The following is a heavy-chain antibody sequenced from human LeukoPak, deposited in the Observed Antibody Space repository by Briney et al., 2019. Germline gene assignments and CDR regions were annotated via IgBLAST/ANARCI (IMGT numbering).Heavy chain of an antibody. J-gene: IGHJ4*02. CDR1: GYNFTGYY. CDR2: INPNSGGT. V-gene: IGHV1-2*02. CDR3: AILYGDRADY. D-gene: IGHD4-17*01. Sequence: ASVKVSCKASGYNFTGYYRHWVRQAPGQGLEWMGWINPNSGGTNYAQKFQGRVTMTRDTSASTAYMELSSLRSEDMAVYYCAILYGDRADYWGQGTLVTVSS.